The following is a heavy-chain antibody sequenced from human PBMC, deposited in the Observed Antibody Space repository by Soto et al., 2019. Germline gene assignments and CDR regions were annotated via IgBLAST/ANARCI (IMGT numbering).Heavy chain of an antibody. CDR2: INSDGSSI. CDR1: GFTFSRYW. V-gene: IGHV3-74*01. J-gene: IGHJ4*02. D-gene: IGHD5-18*01. Sequence: EVQLGESGGDLVQPGGFLRLSCATSGFTFSRYWMHWVRQVPGKGLVWVSRINSDGSSISYSDSVKGRFTISRDDAKNTLYLQMNSLRVEDSAVYYCARHPVDTVTSLDYWGQGTLVTVSS. CDR3: ARHPVDTVTSLDY.